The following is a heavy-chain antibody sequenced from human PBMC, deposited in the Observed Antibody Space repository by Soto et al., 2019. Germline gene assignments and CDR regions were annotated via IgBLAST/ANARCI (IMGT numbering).Heavy chain of an antibody. CDR2: ISAYNGNT. D-gene: IGHD6-13*01. J-gene: IGHJ5*02. CDR3: ARTAAAGTFIYWFDL. V-gene: IGHV1-18*01. CDR1: GYTFTSYG. Sequence: ASVKVSCKASGYTFTSYGISWVRQAPGQGLEWMGWISAYNGNTNYAQKLQGRVTMTTDTSTSTAYMELRSLRSDDTAVYYCARTAAAGTFIYWFDLWGQGTLVTVSS.